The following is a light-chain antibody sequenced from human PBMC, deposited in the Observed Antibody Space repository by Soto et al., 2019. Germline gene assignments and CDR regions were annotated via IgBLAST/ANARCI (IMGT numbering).Light chain of an antibody. J-gene: IGKJ5*01. Sequence: EIVLTQSPGTLSLSPWERATIYCRSSQSVSSSYLAWYQQKPGQAPRLLIYGATSRATGIPDRFSGSGSGTDFTLTISRLEPEDFAVYYCQQYGSSPRTFGQGTRLEIK. CDR2: GAT. CDR3: QQYGSSPRT. CDR1: QSVSSSY. V-gene: IGKV3-20*01.